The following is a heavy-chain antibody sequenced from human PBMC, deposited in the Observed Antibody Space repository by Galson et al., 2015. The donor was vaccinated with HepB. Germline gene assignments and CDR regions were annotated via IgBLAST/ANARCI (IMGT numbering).Heavy chain of an antibody. CDR1: GGSISSSY. CDR3: ARDLALADSSGYFYWYFDL. CDR2: SYYSGST. J-gene: IGHJ2*01. Sequence: ETLSLTCTVAGGSISSSYWSWIRQPPGRGLEWIGYSYYSGSTNYNPSLKSRVTISVDTSKNQFSLKLSSVTAADTAVYYCARDLALADSSGYFYWYFDLWGRGTLVTVSS. V-gene: IGHV4-59*13. D-gene: IGHD3-22*01.